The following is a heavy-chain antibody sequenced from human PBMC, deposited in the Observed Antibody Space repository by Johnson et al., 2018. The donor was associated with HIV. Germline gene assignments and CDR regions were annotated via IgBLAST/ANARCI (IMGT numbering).Heavy chain of an antibody. Sequence: VQVLESGGGVVQPGGYLRLSCVASGFTLSSYGMHWVRQAPGKGLEWVSFIRYNGGNKYYADSVKGRFTISRDNSKNTLYLQMNSLRAEDTAVYYCAKLQYCSGGSCYFDAFDIWGQGTMVTGSS. V-gene: IGHV3-30*02. CDR1: GFTLSSYG. CDR2: IRYNGGNK. D-gene: IGHD2-15*01. J-gene: IGHJ3*02. CDR3: AKLQYCSGGSCYFDAFDI.